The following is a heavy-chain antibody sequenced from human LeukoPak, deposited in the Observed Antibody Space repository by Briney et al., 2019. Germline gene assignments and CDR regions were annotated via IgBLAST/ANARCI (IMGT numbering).Heavy chain of an antibody. CDR1: GFTFSSYA. J-gene: IGHJ2*01. D-gene: IGHD6-13*01. V-gene: IGHV3-48*01. CDR3: AKGSSTYSITSYWYFDL. Sequence: GGSLRLSCAASGFTFSSYAMHWVRQAPGKGLEWVSYISSGSDTIYYADSVKGRFTISRDNGKNSLYLQMNSLRAEDTAVYYCAKGSSTYSITSYWYFDLWGRGTLVTVSS. CDR2: ISSGSDTI.